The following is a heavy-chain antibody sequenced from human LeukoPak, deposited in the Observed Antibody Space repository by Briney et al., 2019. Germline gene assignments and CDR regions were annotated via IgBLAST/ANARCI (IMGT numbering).Heavy chain of an antibody. Sequence: SETLSLTCTVSGVSITNTNYYWSWIRQPAGKGLEWIGRIYTSGSTNYNPSLKSRVTISVDKSKNQFSLKLSSVTAADTAVYYCARGDYYYYMDVWGKGTTVTVSS. V-gene: IGHV4-61*02. CDR3: ARGDYYYYMDV. CDR2: IYTSGST. CDR1: GVSITNTNYY. J-gene: IGHJ6*03.